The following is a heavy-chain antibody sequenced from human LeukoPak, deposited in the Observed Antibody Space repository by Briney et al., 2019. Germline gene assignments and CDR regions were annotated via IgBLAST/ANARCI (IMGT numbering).Heavy chain of an antibody. CDR1: GFTFSSYA. CDR2: ISYDGSNK. CDR3: AKKASLVRGENYLDF. J-gene: IGHJ4*02. Sequence: PGGSLRLSCAASGFTFSSYAMHWVRQAPGKGLEWVAVISYDGSNKYYADSVKGRFTISRDNSKNTLYLQMNSLKTEDTALYYCAKKASLVRGENYLDFWGQGTLVTVSS. V-gene: IGHV3-30-3*02. D-gene: IGHD3-10*01.